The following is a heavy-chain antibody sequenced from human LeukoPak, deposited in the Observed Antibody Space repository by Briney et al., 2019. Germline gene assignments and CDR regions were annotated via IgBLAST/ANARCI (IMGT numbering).Heavy chain of an antibody. D-gene: IGHD2-21*02. CDR3: ARGRDCGGDCYIFDY. J-gene: IGHJ4*02. Sequence: GGSLRLSCAASGFTFSSNSMKWVRQTPGKGLEWVSYISSSSSAIYYADSVKGRFTISRDNAKNSLYLQMNSLRAEDTAVYYCARGRDCGGDCYIFDYWGQGTLVTVSS. CDR1: GFTFSSNS. V-gene: IGHV3-48*04. CDR2: ISSSSSAI.